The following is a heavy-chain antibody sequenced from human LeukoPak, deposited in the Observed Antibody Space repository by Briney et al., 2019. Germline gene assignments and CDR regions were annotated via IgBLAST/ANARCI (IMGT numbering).Heavy chain of an antibody. J-gene: IGHJ4*02. CDR2: INHSGST. V-gene: IGHV4-34*01. CDR1: GGSFSGYY. D-gene: IGHD3-22*01. Sequence: SETLSLTCAVYGGSFSGYYWSWIRQPPGKGLEWIGEINHSGSTNYHPSLKSRVTISVDTSKNQFSLKLSSVTAADTAVYYCARGGYRWSSAYFDYWGQGTLVTVSS. CDR3: ARGGYRWSSAYFDY.